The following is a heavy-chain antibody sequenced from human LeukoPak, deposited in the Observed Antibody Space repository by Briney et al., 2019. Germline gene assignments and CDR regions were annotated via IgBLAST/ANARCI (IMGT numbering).Heavy chain of an antibody. D-gene: IGHD5-24*01. Sequence: SETLSLTCAVYGGSFSGYHWSWIRQPPGKGLEWIGEINHSGSTNYNPSLKSRVTISVDTSKNQFSLKLSSVTAADTAVYYCARGLPRGWLQGNWGQGTLVTVSS. CDR3: ARGLPRGWLQGN. V-gene: IGHV4-34*01. CDR1: GGSFSGYH. J-gene: IGHJ4*02. CDR2: INHSGST.